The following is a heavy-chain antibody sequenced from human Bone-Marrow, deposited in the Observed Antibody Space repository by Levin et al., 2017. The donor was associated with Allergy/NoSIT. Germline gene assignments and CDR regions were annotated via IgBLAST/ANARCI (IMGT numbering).Heavy chain of an antibody. CDR1: EFTVSNNH. Sequence: GGSLRLSFAASEFTVSNNHMNWVRQAPGKGLEWVSLIYSGGSTYYADSVKGRFTISRDNSKNTLYLQMNSLRAEDTAVYYCAGHTAGDYWGQGALVTVSS. CDR2: IYSGGST. V-gene: IGHV3-66*04. CDR3: AGHTAGDY. D-gene: IGHD5-18*01. J-gene: IGHJ4*02.